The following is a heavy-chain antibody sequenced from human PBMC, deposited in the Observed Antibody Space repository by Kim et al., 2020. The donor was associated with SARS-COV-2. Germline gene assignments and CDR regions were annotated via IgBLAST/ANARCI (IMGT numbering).Heavy chain of an antibody. Sequence: SETLSLTCTVSGGSISTSSYYWGWIRQPPGKGLEWIGSIYYSGSTYNNPSLKSRVTISVDTSKNQFSLKVTSVTAADTAVYYCARAYAYGDYEPLDYWGQGTLVTVSS. D-gene: IGHD4-17*01. CDR1: GGSISTSSYY. V-gene: IGHV4-39*07. CDR3: ARAYAYGDYEPLDY. CDR2: IYYSGST. J-gene: IGHJ4*02.